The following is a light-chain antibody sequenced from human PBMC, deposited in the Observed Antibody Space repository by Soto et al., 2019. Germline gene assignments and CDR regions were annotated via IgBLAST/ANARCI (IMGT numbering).Light chain of an antibody. CDR2: AAS. CDR3: QQSYSTHLT. CDR1: QRISSY. Sequence: DIQMTQSPSSLSASVGDRVTITCRASQRISSYLNWYQQKPGKAPKLLIYAASSLQSGVPSRFSGSGSGTDFTLTISSLQPEDFATYYCQQSYSTHLTFGGGTKVEIK. J-gene: IGKJ4*01. V-gene: IGKV1-39*01.